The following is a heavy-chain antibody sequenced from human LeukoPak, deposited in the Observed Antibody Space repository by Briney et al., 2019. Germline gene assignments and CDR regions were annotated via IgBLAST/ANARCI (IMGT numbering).Heavy chain of an antibody. D-gene: IGHD2-21*02. CDR1: GDSVSTNSAA. J-gene: IGHJ5*01. V-gene: IGHV6-1*01. CDR2: TYYRSKWSH. Sequence: SQTLSVTCAISGDSVSTNSAAWNWIRQSPSRGLEWLGRTYYRSKWSHDYAPSVQSRITINPDTSENQFSLHLNSVTPEDTAVYSCARGNRDFDSWGQGTLVTVSS. CDR3: ARGNRDFDS.